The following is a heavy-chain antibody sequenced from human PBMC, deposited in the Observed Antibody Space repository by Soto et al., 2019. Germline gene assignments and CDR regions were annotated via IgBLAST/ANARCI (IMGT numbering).Heavy chain of an antibody. V-gene: IGHV1-2*02. CDR1: GYTFTSYA. J-gene: IGHJ4*02. CDR3: ARGYYDSSGYYRMDY. D-gene: IGHD3-22*01. Sequence: QVQLVQSGAEVKKPGASVKVSCKASGYTFTSYAMHWVRQAPGQRLEWMGWINPNSGGTNYAQKFQGRVTMTRDTSISTAYMELSRLRSDDTAVYYCARGYYDSSGYYRMDYWGQGTLVTVSS. CDR2: INPNSGGT.